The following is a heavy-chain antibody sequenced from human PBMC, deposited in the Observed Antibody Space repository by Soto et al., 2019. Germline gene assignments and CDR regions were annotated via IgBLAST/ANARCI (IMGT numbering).Heavy chain of an antibody. CDR1: GGSISSGDYY. D-gene: IGHD3-16*01. V-gene: IGHV4-30-4*01. CDR3: ARASGWGSYYYYGMDV. CDR2: IYYSGST. J-gene: IGHJ6*02. Sequence: LSLTCTVSGGSISSGDYYWSWIRQPPVKGLEWIGYIYYSGSTYYNPSLKSRVTISVDTSKNQFSLKLSSVTAADTAVYYCARASGWGSYYYYGMDVWGQGTTVTVSS.